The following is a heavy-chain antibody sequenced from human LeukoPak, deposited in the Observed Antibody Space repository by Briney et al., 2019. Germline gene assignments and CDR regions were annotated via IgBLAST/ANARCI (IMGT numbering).Heavy chain of an antibody. V-gene: IGHV3-30*18. CDR1: GFTFSSYA. CDR3: AKTKGYSYGYYFDY. Sequence: GGSLRLSCAASGFTFSSYAMHWVRQSLGKGLEWVAVMSYDGFNKYYADSVKGRFTIYRDNSKNTLYLQMNSLRAEDTAVYYCAKTKGYSYGYYFDYWGQGTLATVSS. D-gene: IGHD5-18*01. J-gene: IGHJ4*02. CDR2: MSYDGFNK.